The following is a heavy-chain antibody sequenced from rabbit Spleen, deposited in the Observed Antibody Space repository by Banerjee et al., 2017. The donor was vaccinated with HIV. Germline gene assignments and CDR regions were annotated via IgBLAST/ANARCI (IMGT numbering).Heavy chain of an antibody. V-gene: IGHV1S40*01. CDR1: GFSFSRSYW. CDR2: IYTSSSST. Sequence: QSLEESGGDLVKPEGSLPLTCTASGFSFSRSYWRCWVRQAPGKGLEWIACIYTSSSSTWYASWAKGRFTISKTASTTVTLQRTSRTAADTATYFSARSLGDVRGSGLDLWGPGTLVTVS. D-gene: IGHD2-1*01. J-gene: IGHJ3*01. CDR3: ARSLGDVRGSGLDL.